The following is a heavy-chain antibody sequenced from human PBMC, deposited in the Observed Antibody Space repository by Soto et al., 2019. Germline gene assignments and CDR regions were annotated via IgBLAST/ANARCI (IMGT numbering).Heavy chain of an antibody. V-gene: IGHV4-39*01. J-gene: IGHJ6*03. D-gene: IGHD6-6*01. CDR1: GGSISSSSYY. CDR3: ARHRSPPISSSTSIADYYYYYMYV. Sequence: QLQLQESGPGLVKPSETLSLTCTVSGGSISSSSYYWGWIRQPPGKGLEWIGSIYYSGSTYSNPSLKRRVTISLDTSTNQFALKLSSVTAADTAVYYCARHRSPPISSSTSIADYYYYYMYVWGKGTTVTVSS. CDR2: IYYSGST.